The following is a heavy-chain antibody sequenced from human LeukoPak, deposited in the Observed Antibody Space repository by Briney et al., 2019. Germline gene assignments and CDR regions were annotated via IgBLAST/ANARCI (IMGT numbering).Heavy chain of an antibody. V-gene: IGHV4-59*11. CDR3: ARDSSSSGYYYYFDY. CDR2: IYYSGST. Sequence: SETLSLTCTVSGGSISSHYCSWIRQPPGKGLEWSGYIYYSGSTNYNPPLKSRVTISVDTSKNQFSLKLSSVSAADTAVYYCARDSSSSGYYYYFDYWAQGTLVTVSS. J-gene: IGHJ4*02. CDR1: GGSISSHY. D-gene: IGHD3-22*01.